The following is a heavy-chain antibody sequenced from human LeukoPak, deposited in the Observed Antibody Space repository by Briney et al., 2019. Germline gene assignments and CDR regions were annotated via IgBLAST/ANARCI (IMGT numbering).Heavy chain of an antibody. V-gene: IGHV4-59*01. CDR1: GGSISSYY. Sequence: SETLSLTCTVSGGSISSYYWSWIRQPPGKGLEWIGYIYYSGSTNYNPSLKSRVTISVDTSKNQFSLKLSSVTAADTAVSYCARSAAMVHFDYWGQGTLVTVSS. D-gene: IGHD5-18*01. J-gene: IGHJ4*02. CDR3: ARSAAMVHFDY. CDR2: IYYSGST.